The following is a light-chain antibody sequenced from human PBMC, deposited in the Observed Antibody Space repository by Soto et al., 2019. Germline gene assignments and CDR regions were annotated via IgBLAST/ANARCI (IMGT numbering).Light chain of an antibody. CDR3: QQCNTWPLT. CDR2: GAS. J-gene: IGKJ4*01. Sequence: EIVMTQSPATLSVSPGERATLSCRASQSVSSYLAWYQQKPGQAPRLLIYGASTRATGIPARFSGSGSGTEFTLTINSLQSEDFAIYYCQQCNTWPLTFGGGTKVDIK. V-gene: IGKV3D-15*01. CDR1: QSVSSY.